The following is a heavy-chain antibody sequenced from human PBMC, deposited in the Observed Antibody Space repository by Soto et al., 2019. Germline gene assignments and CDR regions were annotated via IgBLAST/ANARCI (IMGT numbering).Heavy chain of an antibody. V-gene: IGHV5-51*01. CDR3: ARHRRISSLSSYVWGSYRYSAYYFDY. J-gene: IGHJ4*02. Sequence: PGESLKISCKGSGYSLTSYWIGWVRQMPGKGLEWMGIIYPGDSDTRYSPSFQGQVTISADKSISTAYLQWSSLKASDTAMYYCARHRRISSLSSYVWGSYRYSAYYFDYWGQGTLVTVSS. CDR2: IYPGDSDT. CDR1: GYSLTSYW. D-gene: IGHD3-16*02.